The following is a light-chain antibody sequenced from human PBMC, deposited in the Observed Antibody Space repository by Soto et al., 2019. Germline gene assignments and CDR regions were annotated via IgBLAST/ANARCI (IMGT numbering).Light chain of an antibody. CDR3: QQYNNWHPYT. J-gene: IGKJ2*01. V-gene: IGKV3-15*01. CDR2: GAS. CDR1: QSVSSN. Sequence: EIVMTQSPATLSVSPGERATLSCRASQSVSSNLAWYQQQPGQAPRLLIYGASTRATGIPARFSGSGSGTEFTLTISSLQSEDFAVYYCQQYNNWHPYTFGQGTKLEIK.